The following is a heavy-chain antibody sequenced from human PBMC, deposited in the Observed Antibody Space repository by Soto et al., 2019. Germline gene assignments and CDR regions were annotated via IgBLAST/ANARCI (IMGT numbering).Heavy chain of an antibody. J-gene: IGHJ4*02. CDR3: ARDPGHDDNEYYTFDY. CDR2: ISGAGTST. Sequence: QVQLVESGGGVVQPGRSLRLSCAASGFTFSNSAMHWVRQAPGKGLEWVAVISGAGTSTYYADSVKGRFTISRDNSEDTVYLQLNSLRSEDTAVYHWARDPGHDDNEYYTFDYWGQGTLVTVSS. V-gene: IGHV3-30-3*01. D-gene: IGHD3-3*01. CDR1: GFTFSNSA.